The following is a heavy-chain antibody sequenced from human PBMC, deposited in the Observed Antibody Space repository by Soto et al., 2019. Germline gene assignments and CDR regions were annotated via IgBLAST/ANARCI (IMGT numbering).Heavy chain of an antibody. D-gene: IGHD6-13*01. Sequence: QVQLVQSGAEVKKPGASVKVSCKASGYTFTSYAMHWVRQAPGQRLEWMGWINAGNGNTKYSQKFQGRVTITRDTSASTAYMELSSLRSEDTAVYYCARDLGIAAAQPGYWGQGTLVTVSS. CDR2: INAGNGNT. J-gene: IGHJ4*02. V-gene: IGHV1-3*01. CDR1: GYTFTSYA. CDR3: ARDLGIAAAQPGY.